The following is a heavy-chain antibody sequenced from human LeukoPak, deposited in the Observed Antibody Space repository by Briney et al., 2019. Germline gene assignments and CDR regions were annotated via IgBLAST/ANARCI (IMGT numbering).Heavy chain of an antibody. D-gene: IGHD3-10*01. CDR3: ARHYGP. J-gene: IGHJ5*01. CDR1: GFTFSSYS. V-gene: IGHV4-39*01. CDR2: IYDSGST. Sequence: GSLRLSCAASGFTFSSYSMNWIRQPPGKGLEWIGSIYDSGSTYYNPSLKSRVTISVDTSKNHFSLKLNSVTAADTAVYYCARHYGPWGQGTLVTVSS.